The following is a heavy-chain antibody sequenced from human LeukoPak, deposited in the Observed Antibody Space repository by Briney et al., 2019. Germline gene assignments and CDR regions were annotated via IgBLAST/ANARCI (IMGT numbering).Heavy chain of an antibody. J-gene: IGHJ4*02. CDR2: ISYDGSNK. CDR1: GFTFSSYA. CDR3: ARDENYYGSGIYPGF. D-gene: IGHD3-10*01. V-gene: IGHV3-30*01. Sequence: GGSLRLSCAASGFTFSSYAMYWVRQAPGKGLEWVAVISYDGSNKYYADSVRGRFTISRDNSKNTLYLQMNSLRAEDTSLYYCARDENYYGSGIYPGFWGQGTLVTVSS.